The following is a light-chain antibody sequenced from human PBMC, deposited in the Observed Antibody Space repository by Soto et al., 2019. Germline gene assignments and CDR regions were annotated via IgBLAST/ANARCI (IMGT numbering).Light chain of an antibody. J-gene: IGKJ2*01. CDR2: GAS. Sequence: EIVLTQSPGTLFWSAGERATLSCRASQSVNSTYLAWYQQNPGQAPRLLIYGASSRATGIPDRFSGSGSGTDFTLTISRLEPEDFAVYFCQQYGSSSYTFGQGTKLEIK. CDR1: QSVNSTY. V-gene: IGKV3-20*01. CDR3: QQYGSSSYT.